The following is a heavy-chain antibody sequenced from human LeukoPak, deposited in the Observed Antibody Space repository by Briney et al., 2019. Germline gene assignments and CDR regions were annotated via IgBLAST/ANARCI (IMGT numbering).Heavy chain of an antibody. V-gene: IGHV3-23*01. J-gene: IGHJ4*01. D-gene: IGHD3-10*01. Sequence: PGGSLRLSCAASGFTFSSYWMSWVRQAPGKGLEWVSAISGSGGSTYYADSVKGRFTISRDNSKNTLYLQMNSLRAEDTAVYYCAKARCITMVRGVTSSEGFFDYWGQGTLVTVSS. CDR3: AKARCITMVRGVTSSEGFFDY. CDR1: GFTFSSYW. CDR2: ISGSGGST.